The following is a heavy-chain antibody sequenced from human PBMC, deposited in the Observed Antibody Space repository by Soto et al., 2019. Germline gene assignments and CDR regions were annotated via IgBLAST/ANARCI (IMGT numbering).Heavy chain of an antibody. CDR2: ISWDGGRT. CDR3: GKDMGPPRITIVGMAIDH. J-gene: IGHJ4*02. V-gene: IGHV3-43*01. Sequence: EVQLVESGGVVVQPGGSLRLSCAASGFTFDDYMMHWVRQAPGKGLEWVSSISWDGGRTYYADSVKGRFTMSRDNSDNSLYLQMNSLRIDDTALYYCGKDMGPPRITIVGMAIDHWGQGTLVTVSS. D-gene: IGHD3-3*01. CDR1: GFTFDDYM.